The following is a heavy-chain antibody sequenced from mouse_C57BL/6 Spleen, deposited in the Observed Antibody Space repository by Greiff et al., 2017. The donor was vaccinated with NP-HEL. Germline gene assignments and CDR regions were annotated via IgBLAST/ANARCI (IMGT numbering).Heavy chain of an antibody. V-gene: IGHV5-17*01. J-gene: IGHJ3*01. Sequence: EVQLKESGGGLVKPGGSLKLSCAASGFTFSDYGMHWVRQAPEKGLEWVAYISSGSSTIYYADTVKGRFTISRDNAKNTLFLQMTSLRSEDTAMYYCARSLTAQATSWFAYWGQGTLVTVSA. CDR3: ARSLTAQATSWFAY. CDR2: ISSGSSTI. CDR1: GFTFSDYG. D-gene: IGHD3-2*02.